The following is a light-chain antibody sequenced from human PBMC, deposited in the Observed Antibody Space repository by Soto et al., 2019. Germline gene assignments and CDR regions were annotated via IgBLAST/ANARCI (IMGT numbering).Light chain of an antibody. CDR2: LGS. CDR3: MQALQTPWT. Sequence: IVMTQSPLSLPVTPGEPSSISCSASDIVLHSNGYNYLDWYLQKPGQSPQLLIYLGSNRASGVPDRFSGSGSGTDFTLKISRVEAEDVGVYYCMQALQTPWTFGQGTKVDIK. CDR1: DIVLHSNGYNY. J-gene: IGKJ1*01. V-gene: IGKV2-28*01.